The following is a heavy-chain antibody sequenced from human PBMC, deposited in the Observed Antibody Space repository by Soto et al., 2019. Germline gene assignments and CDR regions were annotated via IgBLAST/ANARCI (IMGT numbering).Heavy chain of an antibody. D-gene: IGHD5-12*01. CDR1: GGSISSYY. V-gene: IGHV4-59*01. J-gene: IGHJ6*03. CDR2: IYYSGST. Sequence: SETLSLTCTVSGGSISSYYWSWIRQPPGKGLEWIGYIYYSGSTNYNPSLKSRVTISVDTSKNQYSLKLSSVTAADTAVYYCARVSNIVATLNYYYYMDVWGKGTTVTVSS. CDR3: ARVSNIVATLNYYYYMDV.